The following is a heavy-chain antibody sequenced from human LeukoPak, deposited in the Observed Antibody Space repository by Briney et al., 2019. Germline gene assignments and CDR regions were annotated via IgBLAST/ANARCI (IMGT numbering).Heavy chain of an antibody. V-gene: IGHV3-23*01. D-gene: IGHD6-13*01. J-gene: IGHJ2*01. Sequence: GGSLRLSCTASGFTFSTYGMNWVRQAPGQGLEWISAVSGRGDSTQYVDSVQGRFTISRDNSKNTLYLQMNSLRVEDTAIYYCARKTDRLGAVGRDRYFDLWGRGTLITVSS. CDR1: GFTFSTYG. CDR2: VSGRGDST. CDR3: ARKTDRLGAVGRDRYFDL.